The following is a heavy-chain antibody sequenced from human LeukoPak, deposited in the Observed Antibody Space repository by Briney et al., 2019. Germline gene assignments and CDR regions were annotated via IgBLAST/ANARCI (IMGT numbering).Heavy chain of an antibody. CDR2: IYYSGST. CDR1: GGSISSGGYY. CDR3: ARGYSSGLDY. V-gene: IGHV4-31*03. Sequence: SETLSLTCTVSGGSISSGGYYWSWIRPHPGKGLEWIGYIYYSGSTYYNPSLKSRVTISVDTSKNQFSLKLSSVTAADTAVYYCARGYSSGLDYWGQGTLVTVSS. D-gene: IGHD6-19*01. J-gene: IGHJ4*02.